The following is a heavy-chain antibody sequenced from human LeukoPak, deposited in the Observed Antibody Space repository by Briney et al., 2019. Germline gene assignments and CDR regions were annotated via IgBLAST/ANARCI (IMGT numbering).Heavy chain of an antibody. CDR1: GGSIRSGGYY. J-gene: IGHJ6*03. V-gene: IGHV4-31*03. Sequence: SETLSLTCTVSGGSIRSGGYYWSWIRQHPGKGLEWIGYIYYSGSTYYNPSLKSRVTISVDTSKNQFSLKLSSVTAADTAVYYCARAGSGYHNYYYYYMDVWGKGTTVTVSS. CDR2: IYYSGST. D-gene: IGHD3-22*01. CDR3: ARAGSGYHNYYYYYMDV.